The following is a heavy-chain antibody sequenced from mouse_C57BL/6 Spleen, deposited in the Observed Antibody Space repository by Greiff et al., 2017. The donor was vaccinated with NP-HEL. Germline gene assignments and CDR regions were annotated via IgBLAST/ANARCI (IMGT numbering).Heavy chain of an antibody. CDR1: GYTFTDYY. V-gene: IGHV1-26*01. CDR3: ARPTVGEDYFDY. CDR2: INPNNGGT. D-gene: IGHD1-1*01. Sequence: VQLQQPGPELVKPGASVKISCKASGYTFTDYYMNWVKQSHGKSLEWIGDINPNNGGTSYNQKFKGKATLTVDKSSSTAYMELRSLTSEDSAVYYCARPTVGEDYFDYWGQGTTLTVSS. J-gene: IGHJ2*01.